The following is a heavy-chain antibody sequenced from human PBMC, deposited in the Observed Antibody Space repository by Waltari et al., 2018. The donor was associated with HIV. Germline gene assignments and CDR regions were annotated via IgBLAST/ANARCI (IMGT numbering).Heavy chain of an antibody. V-gene: IGHV4-39*01. Sequence: QLQLQESGPGLVKPSETLSLTCTVSGGSISSSSYYWGWLRQPPGKGLEWIGSIYYSGSTYYNPSLKSRVTISVDTSKNQFSLKLSSVTAADTAVYYCASLIQGYYDSSGYYHSWGQGTLVTVSS. CDR2: IYYSGST. CDR3: ASLIQGYYDSSGYYHS. J-gene: IGHJ4*02. D-gene: IGHD3-22*01. CDR1: GGSISSSSYY.